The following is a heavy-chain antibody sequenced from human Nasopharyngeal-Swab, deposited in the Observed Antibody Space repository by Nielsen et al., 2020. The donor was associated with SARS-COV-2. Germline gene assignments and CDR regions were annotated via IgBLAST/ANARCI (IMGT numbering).Heavy chain of an antibody. D-gene: IGHD5-24*01. CDR3: ARETGDGPGAFDY. CDR2: IYYSGST. J-gene: IGHJ4*02. CDR1: GGSISSSSYY. V-gene: IGHV4-39*02. Sequence: SETLSLTCTVSGGSISSSSYYWGWIRQPPGKGLEWIGSIYYSGSTYYNPSLKSRVTISVDTSKNQFSLQLNSVTPEDTAVYYCARETGDGPGAFDYWGQGTLVTVSS.